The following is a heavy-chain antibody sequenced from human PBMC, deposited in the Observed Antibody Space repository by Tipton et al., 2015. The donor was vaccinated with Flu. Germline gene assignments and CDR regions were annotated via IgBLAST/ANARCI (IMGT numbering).Heavy chain of an antibody. D-gene: IGHD2/OR15-2a*01. V-gene: IGHV1-69*18. CDR1: GDTFSDYA. CDR3: ARDQAYFFYEMGCYDY. Sequence: QLVQSGPEVKKPGSSVKVSCKASGDTFSDYAITWVRQAPGQGLEWMGRIIPISGAAIYAQKFQGRLTITADESTSTAYMELSSLGSEDTAVYYCARDQAYFFYEMGCYDYWGQGTLVSVSS. J-gene: IGHJ4*02. CDR2: IIPISGAA.